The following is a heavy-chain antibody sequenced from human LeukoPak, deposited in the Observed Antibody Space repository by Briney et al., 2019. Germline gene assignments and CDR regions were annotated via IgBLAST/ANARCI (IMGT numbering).Heavy chain of an antibody. D-gene: IGHD3-9*01. Sequence: ASVKVSCKVSGYTLTELSMRWVRQAPGKGLEWMGGFDPEDGETIYAQKFQGRVTMTEDTSTDTAYMELSSLRSEDTAVYYCATDPLDYDILTGYYRGGYFDYWGQGTLVTVSS. CDR2: FDPEDGET. CDR3: ATDPLDYDILTGYYRGGYFDY. V-gene: IGHV1-24*01. CDR1: GYTLTELS. J-gene: IGHJ4*02.